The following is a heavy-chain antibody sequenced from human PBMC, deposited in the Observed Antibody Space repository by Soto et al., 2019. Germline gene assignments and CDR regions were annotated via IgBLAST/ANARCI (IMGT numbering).Heavy chain of an antibody. Sequence: GSLRLSCAASGFTFDDYAMHWVRQAPGKGLEWVSGISWNSGSIGYADSVKGRFTISRDNAKNSLYLQMNSLRAEDTALYYCAKDGVVMPLGYFDYWGQGTLVTVSS. D-gene: IGHD3-3*01. CDR2: ISWNSGSI. J-gene: IGHJ4*02. CDR1: GFTFDDYA. V-gene: IGHV3-9*01. CDR3: AKDGVVMPLGYFDY.